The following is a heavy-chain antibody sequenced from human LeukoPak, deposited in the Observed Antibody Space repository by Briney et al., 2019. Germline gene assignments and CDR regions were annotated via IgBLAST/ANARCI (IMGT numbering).Heavy chain of an antibody. Sequence: GGSLRVSCAASGFTFSSKAMSWVRQAPGKGLEWVSRIGGSGGGADYADSVKGRFTISRDNSKNTLYLQMNSLRAEDTAVYYCAKSQSSGYYYWDYWGQGTPVTVSS. CDR3: AKSQSSGYYYWDY. V-gene: IGHV3-23*01. D-gene: IGHD3-22*01. J-gene: IGHJ4*02. CDR2: IGGSGGGA. CDR1: GFTFSSKA.